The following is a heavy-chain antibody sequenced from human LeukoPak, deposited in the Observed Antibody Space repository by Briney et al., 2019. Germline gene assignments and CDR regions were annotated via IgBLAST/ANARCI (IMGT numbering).Heavy chain of an antibody. J-gene: IGHJ6*03. CDR2: IWYDGSNK. CDR3: AKNGVWSGYYPYYYYYYMDV. CDR1: GFTFSSYG. V-gene: IGHV3-33*06. Sequence: PGGSLRLSCAASGFTFSSYGMHWVRQAPGKGLEWVAVIWYDGSNKYYADSVKGRFTISRDNSKNTLYLQMNSLGAEDTAVYYCAKNGVWSGYYPYYYYYYMDVWGKGTTVTVSS. D-gene: IGHD3-3*01.